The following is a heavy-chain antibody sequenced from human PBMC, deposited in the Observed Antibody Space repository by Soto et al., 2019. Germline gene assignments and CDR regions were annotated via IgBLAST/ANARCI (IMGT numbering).Heavy chain of an antibody. Sequence: QVQLVESGGGVVQPGGSLRLSCAASGFTFSYYGFHWVRQAPGKGLEWVAVMHTGGNEKYYVDSVKGRFTVSRDDSRNMVYLEMSGLRAEDTAEYFCARDADTTGHYRHFYLWGRGALVAVS. J-gene: IGHJ4*02. D-gene: IGHD3-9*01. V-gene: IGHV3-33*08. CDR3: ARDADTTGHYRHFYL. CDR2: MHTGGNEK. CDR1: GFTFSYYG.